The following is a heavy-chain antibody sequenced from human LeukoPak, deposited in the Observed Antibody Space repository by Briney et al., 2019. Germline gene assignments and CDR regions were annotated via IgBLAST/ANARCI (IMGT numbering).Heavy chain of an antibody. CDR3: ARGGYSSNWSPYYFDY. V-gene: IGHV5-10-1*01. J-gene: IGHJ4*02. D-gene: IGHD6-13*01. Sequence: GESLRISCTGCRYSFTSNWISWVRQKPGKGLEWMGRIDPGDSYTKYSPSFQGHVTISADKSISTAYLQWSSLKASDTAMYYCARGGYSSNWSPYYFDYWGQGTLVTVSS. CDR1: RYSFTSNW. CDR2: IDPGDSYT.